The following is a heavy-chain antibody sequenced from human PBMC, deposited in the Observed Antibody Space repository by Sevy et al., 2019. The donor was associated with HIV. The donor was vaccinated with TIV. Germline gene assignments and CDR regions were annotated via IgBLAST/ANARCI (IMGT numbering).Heavy chain of an antibody. Sequence: GGSLRLSCAASGFTFSSYAMSWVRQAPGKGLEWVSAISGSGGSTYYADSVKGRFTISRDNSKNTLYLQMNSLRAEDTAVYYCASPIIVVVPAAPTIDYWGQRTLVTVSS. J-gene: IGHJ4*02. V-gene: IGHV3-23*01. CDR3: ASPIIVVVPAAPTIDY. CDR1: GFTFSSYA. D-gene: IGHD2-2*01. CDR2: ISGSGGST.